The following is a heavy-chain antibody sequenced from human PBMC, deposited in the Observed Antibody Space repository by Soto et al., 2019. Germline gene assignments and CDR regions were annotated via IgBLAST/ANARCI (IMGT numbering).Heavy chain of an antibody. CDR3: AKRSLSYYYDDSGYYPYYFDY. J-gene: IGHJ4*02. D-gene: IGHD3-22*01. CDR1: GFTFSDFA. CDR2: ISGSGGST. Sequence: GGSLRLSCAASGFTFSDFALSWVRQAPGKGLEWVSAISGSGGSTYYADSVKGRFSISRDNSNNTLYLQLDSLRAEDTAVYYCAKRSLSYYYDDSGYYPYYFDYWGQGTLVTVSS. V-gene: IGHV3-23*01.